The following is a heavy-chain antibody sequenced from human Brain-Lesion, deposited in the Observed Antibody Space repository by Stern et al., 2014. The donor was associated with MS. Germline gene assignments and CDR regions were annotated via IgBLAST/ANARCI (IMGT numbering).Heavy chain of an antibody. CDR1: GGSISSGDNY. D-gene: IGHD4-17*01. CDR3: ARVPDYGDAFFDY. V-gene: IGHV4-30-4*01. Sequence: VQLEESGPGLVKPSQTLSLTCTVSGGSISSGDNYWSWIRQPPGKGPEWIGYIHSSGGTYFNPSLKSQATISADTSKNQFSLKLNSMTAADTAVYYCARVPDYGDAFFDYWGQGILVTVSS. J-gene: IGHJ4*02. CDR2: IHSSGGT.